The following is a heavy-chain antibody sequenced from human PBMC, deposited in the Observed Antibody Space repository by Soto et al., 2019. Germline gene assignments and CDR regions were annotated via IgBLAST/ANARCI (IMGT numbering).Heavy chain of an antibody. CDR1: GYTFTSYY. J-gene: IGHJ6*02. Sequence: GASVKVSCKASGYTFTSYYMHWVRQAPGQGLEWMGIINPSGGSTSYAQKFQGRVTMTRDTSTSTVYMELRSLRSDDTAVYYCARDHFRSDDFWSGSLYYYGMDVWGQGTTVTVSS. CDR2: INPSGGST. V-gene: IGHV1-46*01. CDR3: ARDHFRSDDFWSGSLYYYGMDV. D-gene: IGHD3-3*01.